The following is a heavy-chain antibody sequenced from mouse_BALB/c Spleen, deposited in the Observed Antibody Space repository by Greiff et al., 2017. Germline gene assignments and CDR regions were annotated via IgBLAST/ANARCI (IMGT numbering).Heavy chain of an antibody. J-gene: IGHJ4*01. Sequence: QVQLQQSGAELMKPGASVKISCKATGYTFSSYWLEWVKQRPGHGLEWIGEILPGSGSTNYNEKFKGKATFTADTSSNTAYMQLSSLTSEDSAVYYCARYYGSRPPYAMDYWGQGTSVTVSS. CDR2: ILPGSGST. D-gene: IGHD1-1*01. CDR1: GYTFSSYW. CDR3: ARYYGSRPPYAMDY. V-gene: IGHV1-9*01.